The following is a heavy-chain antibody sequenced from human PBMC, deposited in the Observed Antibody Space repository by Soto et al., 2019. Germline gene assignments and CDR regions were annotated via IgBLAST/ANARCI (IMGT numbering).Heavy chain of an antibody. CDR1: GFTFDAYA. J-gene: IGHJ4*02. V-gene: IGHV3-9*01. CDR2: IAFNSGNT. Sequence: EVQLVESGGGWVQPGRSLRLSCAASGFTFDAYAMHWVRQAPGKGLEWVSGIAFNSGNTAYADSVKGRFTISRDNAKNSLYLQMNSLRAEDTALYYCAKDLRTIWIFGNFDSWGQGTLVTVSS. CDR3: AKDLRTIWIFGNFDS. D-gene: IGHD3-3*01.